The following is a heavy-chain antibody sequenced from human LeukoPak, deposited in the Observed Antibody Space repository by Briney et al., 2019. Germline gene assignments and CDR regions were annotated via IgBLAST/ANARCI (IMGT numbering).Heavy chain of an antibody. D-gene: IGHD1-26*01. J-gene: IGHJ4*02. CDR1: GGSNSSYY. CDR2: INHSGST. Sequence: SETLSLTCIVSGGSNSSYYWSWIRQPPGKGLEWIGEINHSGSTNYNPSLKSRVTISVDTSKNQFSLKLSSVTAADTAVYYCARGWVGATGGYFDYWGQGTLVTVSS. V-gene: IGHV4-34*01. CDR3: ARGWVGATGGYFDY.